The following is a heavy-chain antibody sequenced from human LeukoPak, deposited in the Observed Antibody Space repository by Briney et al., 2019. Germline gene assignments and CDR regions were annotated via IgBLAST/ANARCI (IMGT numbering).Heavy chain of an antibody. J-gene: IGHJ4*02. CDR1: GGSISSSSYY. CDR2: IKQDGSEK. V-gene: IGHV3-7*03. CDR3: ATDSRSCRY. Sequence: ETLSLTCTVSGGSISSSSYYWGWIRQPPGKGLEWVANIKQDGSEKYYLDSVKGRFTISRDNAKNSLFLQMNSLRAEDTAMYYCATDSRSCRYWGQGTLVTVSS.